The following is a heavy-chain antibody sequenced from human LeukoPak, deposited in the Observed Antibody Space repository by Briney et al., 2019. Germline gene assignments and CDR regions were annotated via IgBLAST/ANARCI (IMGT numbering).Heavy chain of an antibody. V-gene: IGHV4-39*01. CDR3: ARHGRIPASVTGRRIIDY. J-gene: IGHJ4*02. CDR2: MSYGGST. CDR1: GFTFSSYSMN. D-gene: IGHD6-13*01. Sequence: GSLRLSCAASGFTFSSYSMNWVRQAPGKGLEWIGSMSYGGSTYYNPSLKSRVTISVDTSKNQFSLKLSSVTAADTAVYYCARHGRIPASVTGRRIIDYWGQGTLVTVSS.